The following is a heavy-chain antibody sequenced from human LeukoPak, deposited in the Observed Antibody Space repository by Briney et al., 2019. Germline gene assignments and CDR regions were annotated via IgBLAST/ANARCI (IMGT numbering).Heavy chain of an antibody. CDR1: GYTFTSYV. D-gene: IGHD6-6*01. V-gene: IGHV1-8*01. Sequence: ASVNVSCMASGYTFTSYVINWVRQATGKGLAWMGWMNPNSGNTGYAQKFQGRVTMTRNTSISTAYMELSSLRSEDTAVYYCARARGSIAARRGYWFDPWGQGTLVTVSS. CDR3: ARARGSIAARRGYWFDP. J-gene: IGHJ5*02. CDR2: MNPNSGNT.